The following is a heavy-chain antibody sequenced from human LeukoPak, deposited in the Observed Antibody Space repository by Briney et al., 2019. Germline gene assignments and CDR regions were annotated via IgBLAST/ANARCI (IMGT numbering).Heavy chain of an antibody. J-gene: IGHJ4*02. Sequence: GGSLRLSCAASGFTFSSYAMHWVRQAPGKGLEWVAVISYDGSNKYYADSVKGRFTISRDNSKNPLYLQMSSLRAEDTAVYYCARWNNDFWSGYYSYFDYWGQGTLVTVSS. V-gene: IGHV3-30*04. CDR3: ARWNNDFWSGYYSYFDY. D-gene: IGHD3-3*01. CDR1: GFTFSSYA. CDR2: ISYDGSNK.